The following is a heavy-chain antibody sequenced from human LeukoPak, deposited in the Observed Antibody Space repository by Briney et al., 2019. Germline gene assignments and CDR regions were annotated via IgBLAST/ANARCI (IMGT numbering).Heavy chain of an antibody. J-gene: IGHJ6*03. CDR2: ISGSGDRT. V-gene: IGHV3-23*01. Sequence: GGSLRLSCAASGFTFSSYAMSWVRQAPGKGLEWVSGISGSGDRTYYADSVRGRFTISRDNSKNTLYLQMNSLRAEDTAVYYCAKGSSSYYYYYMDVWGKGTTVTVSS. CDR3: AKGSSSYYYYYMDV. D-gene: IGHD6-6*01. CDR1: GFTFSSYA.